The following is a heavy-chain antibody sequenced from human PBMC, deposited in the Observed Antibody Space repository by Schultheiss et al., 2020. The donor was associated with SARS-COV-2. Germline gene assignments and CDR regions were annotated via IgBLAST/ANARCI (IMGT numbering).Heavy chain of an antibody. CDR1: GGSISSSSYY. V-gene: IGHV4-39*01. Sequence: GSLRLSCTVSGGSISSSSYYWGWIRQPPGKGLEWIGSIYHSGSTYYNPSLKSRVTISVDTSKNQFSLKLSSVTAADTAVYYCARVFLAEVSSSWYGEGGNWFDPWGQGTLVTVSS. D-gene: IGHD6-13*01. CDR3: ARVFLAEVSSSWYGEGGNWFDP. J-gene: IGHJ5*02. CDR2: IYHSGST.